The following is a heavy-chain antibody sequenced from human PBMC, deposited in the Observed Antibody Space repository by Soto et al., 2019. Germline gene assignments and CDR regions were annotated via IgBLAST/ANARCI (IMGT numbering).Heavy chain of an antibody. D-gene: IGHD3-10*01. J-gene: IGHJ4*02. CDR3: AKDGYGSGSYSMGY. CDR2: ISYDGSNK. Sequence: QVQLVESGGGVVQPGRSLRLSCAASGFTFSSYGMHWVRQAPGKGLAWVAVISYDGSNKYYADSVKGRFTISRDNSKNTLYLQMNSLRAEDTAVYYCAKDGYGSGSYSMGYWGQGTLVTVSS. CDR1: GFTFSSYG. V-gene: IGHV3-30*18.